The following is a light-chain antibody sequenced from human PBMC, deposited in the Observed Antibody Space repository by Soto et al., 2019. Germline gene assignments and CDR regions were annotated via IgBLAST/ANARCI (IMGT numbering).Light chain of an antibody. Sequence: QSVLTQPASVSGSPGQSITISCTGSNSDIGAYNYVSWYQQHPGKAPKFIMYEVSNRPSGVSNRFSGSKSGNTASLTISGLQAEDEADYYCASHGNARVLGGGTKLTVL. V-gene: IGLV2-14*01. CDR2: EVS. J-gene: IGLJ2*01. CDR3: ASHGNARV. CDR1: NSDIGAYNY.